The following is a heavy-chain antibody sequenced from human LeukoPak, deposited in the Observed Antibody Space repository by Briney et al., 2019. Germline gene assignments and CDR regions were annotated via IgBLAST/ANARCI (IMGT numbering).Heavy chain of an antibody. CDR3: ARWAADSGIYYIAS. D-gene: IGHD3-10*01. V-gene: IGHV3-7*01. J-gene: IGHJ4*02. CDR2: IRQDANVK. CDR1: GFTFSDYW. Sequence: GGSLRLSCAASGFTFSDYWMTWVRQAPGKGLQWVASIRQDANVKYYVDSVRGRFTISRDNAESSLHLQMNSLRVEDTAVYYCARWAADSGIYYIASWGQGSLVTVSS.